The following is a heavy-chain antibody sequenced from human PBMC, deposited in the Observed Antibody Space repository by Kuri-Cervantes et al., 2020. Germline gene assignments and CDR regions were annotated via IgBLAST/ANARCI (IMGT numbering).Heavy chain of an antibody. Sequence: SETLSLTCTVSGGSISSGSYYWGWIRQHPGKGLKWIGYIYYSGSTYYNPSLKSRVTISVDTSKNQFSLKLSSVTAADTAVYYCARSQSLSIWGQGTLVTVSS. J-gene: IGHJ4*02. CDR1: GGSISSGSYY. D-gene: IGHD3-16*02. CDR2: IYYSGST. V-gene: IGHV4-31*03. CDR3: ARSQSLSI.